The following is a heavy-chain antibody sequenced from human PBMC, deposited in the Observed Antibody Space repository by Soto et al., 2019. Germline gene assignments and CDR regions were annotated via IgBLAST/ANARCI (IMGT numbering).Heavy chain of an antibody. CDR2: IDLSDSYT. V-gene: IGHV5-10-1*01. CDR3: ARHVWERDAHCTNGVCSYYYYYGMDV. Sequence: PGESLKISCKGSGYSFTSYWISWVRQMPGKGLEWMGRIDLSDSYTNYSPSFQGHVTISADKSISTAYLQWSSLKASDTAMYYCARHVWERDAHCTNGVCSYYYYYGMDVWGQGTTVTVSS. CDR1: GYSFTSYW. D-gene: IGHD2-8*01. J-gene: IGHJ6*02.